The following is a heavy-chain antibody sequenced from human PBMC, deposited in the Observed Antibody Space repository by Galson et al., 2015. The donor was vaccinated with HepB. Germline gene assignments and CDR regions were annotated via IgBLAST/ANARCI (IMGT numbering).Heavy chain of an antibody. CDR1: GFTFSTYW. CDR2: TKPSVNDK. J-gene: IGHJ4*02. D-gene: IGHD6-19*01. Sequence: SVKVSCKASGFTFSTYWISWVRQAPGKGLEWVANTKPSVNDKNYVDSVKGRFTIATDKAQNSLYLQMNSLRDEDTAVYYCAREPSSGTDVWGQGTLVTVSS. CDR3: AREPSSGTDV. V-gene: IGHV3-7*01.